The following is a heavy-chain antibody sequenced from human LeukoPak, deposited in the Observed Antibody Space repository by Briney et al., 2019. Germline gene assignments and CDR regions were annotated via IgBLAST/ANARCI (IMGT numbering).Heavy chain of an antibody. CDR2: INHSGNT. CDR1: GESFSKYY. Sequence: SETLSLTCAVYGESFSKYYWSWIRQPPGKGLEWIGEINHSGNTNYNPSLKSRVTISVDTSKNQFSLKLSSVTAADTAVYYCARDILWFGELLSHGAFDIWGQGTMVTVSS. CDR3: ARDILWFGELLSHGAFDI. V-gene: IGHV4-34*01. J-gene: IGHJ3*02. D-gene: IGHD3-10*01.